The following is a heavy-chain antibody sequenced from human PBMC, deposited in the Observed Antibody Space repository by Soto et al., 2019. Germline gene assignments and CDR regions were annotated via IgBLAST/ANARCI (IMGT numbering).Heavy chain of an antibody. CDR2: IYPDNSDT. D-gene: IGHD2-15*01. J-gene: IGHJ5*02. CDR3: ARQVAIASTLPLIGFNP. V-gene: IGHV5-51*01. CDR1: GYSFAGYW. Sequence: PGESLKISCKGSGYSFAGYWITWVRQMPGKGLEWMGIIYPDNSDTRYSRSFQGQVTISADKSIRTAYLQWSSLKASDTAVYYCARQVAIASTLPLIGFNPWSQGTLVT.